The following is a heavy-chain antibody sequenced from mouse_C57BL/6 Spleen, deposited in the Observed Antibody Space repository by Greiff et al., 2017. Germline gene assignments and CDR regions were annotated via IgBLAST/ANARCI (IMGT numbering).Heavy chain of an antibody. V-gene: IGHV1-50*01. CDR1: GYTFTSYW. CDR2: IDPSDSYT. J-gene: IGHJ3*01. CDR3: ALSITKTFAY. D-gene: IGHD1-1*01. Sequence: QVQLQQPGAELVKPGASVKLSCKASGYTFTSYWMQWVKQRPGQGLEWIGEIDPSDSYTNYNQKFKGKATLTVDTSSSTAYMQLSSLTSEDSAVYFCALSITKTFAYWDQGTLVTVSA.